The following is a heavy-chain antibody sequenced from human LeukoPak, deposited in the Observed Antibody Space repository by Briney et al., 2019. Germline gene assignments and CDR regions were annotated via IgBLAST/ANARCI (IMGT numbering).Heavy chain of an antibody. J-gene: IGHJ6*03. CDR2: MYYSGST. Sequence: SETLSLTCTVSDGSISSSSSYWGWIRQPPGKGLEWIGSMYYSGSTYYNPPLKSRVTISVDTSKNQFSLKLSSVTAADTAVYYCARISSGYYSNYYYYYMDVWGKGTTVTISS. CDR3: ARISSGYYSNYYYYYMDV. D-gene: IGHD3-22*01. V-gene: IGHV4-39*07. CDR1: DGSISSSSSY.